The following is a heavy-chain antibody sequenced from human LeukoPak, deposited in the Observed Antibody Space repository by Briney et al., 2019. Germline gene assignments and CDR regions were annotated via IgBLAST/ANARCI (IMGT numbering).Heavy chain of an antibody. CDR3: AKAAYYYSMDV. D-gene: IGHD6-25*01. J-gene: IGHJ6*03. CDR1: GFSFSGYS. CDR2: ISSNGDST. V-gene: IGHV3-64*02. Sequence: GGSLRRSCAASGFSFSGYSMYWVRQAPGKGREYGSAISSNGDSTDYADSVKGRFTISRDNSKNTLYLQMGSLRAEDMGVYYCAKAAYYYSMDVWGKGTTVTVS.